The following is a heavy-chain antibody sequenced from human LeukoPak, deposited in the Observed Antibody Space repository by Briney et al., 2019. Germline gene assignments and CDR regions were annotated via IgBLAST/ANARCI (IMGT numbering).Heavy chain of an antibody. CDR3: ARLGTDNWSYYYYYMDV. CDR1: GGSISSSSYY. Sequence: PSETLSLTCTVSGGSISSSSYYWGWIRQPPGKGLEWIGSIYYSGSTYYNPSLKGRVTISVDTSRNQFSLKLSSVTAADTAVYYCARLGTDNWSYYYYYMDVWGKGTTVTVSS. J-gene: IGHJ6*03. V-gene: IGHV4-39*01. D-gene: IGHD1-20*01. CDR2: IYYSGST.